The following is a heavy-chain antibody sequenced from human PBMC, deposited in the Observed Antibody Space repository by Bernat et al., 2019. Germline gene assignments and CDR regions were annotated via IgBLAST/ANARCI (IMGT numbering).Heavy chain of an antibody. CDR3: AREELGVGYYFDY. Sequence: QVQLVESGGGVVQPGRSLRLSCAASGFTFSSYGMHWVRQAPGKGLEWVAVIWYDGSNKYYADSVKGRFTISRDNSKNTLYLKMNSLRAEDTAVYYCAREELGVGYYFDYWGQGTLVTVSS. CDR2: IWYDGSNK. D-gene: IGHD2-8*01. V-gene: IGHV3-33*01. J-gene: IGHJ4*02. CDR1: GFTFSSYG.